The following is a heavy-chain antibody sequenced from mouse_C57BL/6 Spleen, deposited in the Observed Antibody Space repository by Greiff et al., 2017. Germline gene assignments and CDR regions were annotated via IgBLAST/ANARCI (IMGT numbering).Heavy chain of an antibody. CDR3: ARGITFDD. Sequence: VQLQQSGPELVKPGASVKISCKASGYTFTDYYMNWVKQSHGKSLEWIGDINPNNGGTSYNQKFKGKATLTVDKSSSTAYMEIRSLTSEDSAVYYCARGITFDDWGQGTTLTVSS. CDR2: INPNNGGT. D-gene: IGHD2-4*01. V-gene: IGHV1-26*01. J-gene: IGHJ2*01. CDR1: GYTFTDYY.